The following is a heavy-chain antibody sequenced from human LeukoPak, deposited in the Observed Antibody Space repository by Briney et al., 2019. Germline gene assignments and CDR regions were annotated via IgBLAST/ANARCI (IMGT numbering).Heavy chain of an antibody. Sequence: SVKVSCEASGGSFNMYVISWVRQAPGQGLEWMGRIIPIVGTTNYAEKFRGRATITADRSTSTAYMELTGLRSEDTAVYYCARGEDDDLGSYALPHYFGLDVWGQGTTVTVSS. CDR1: GGSFNMYV. CDR2: IIPIVGTT. CDR3: ARGEDDDLGSYALPHYFGLDV. D-gene: IGHD3-16*01. V-gene: IGHV1-69*04. J-gene: IGHJ6*02.